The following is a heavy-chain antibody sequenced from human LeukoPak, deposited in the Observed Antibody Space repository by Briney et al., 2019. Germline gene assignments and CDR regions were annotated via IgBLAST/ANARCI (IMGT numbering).Heavy chain of an antibody. D-gene: IGHD1-26*01. J-gene: IGHJ4*02. V-gene: IGHV3-20*01. CDR3: ARTRYSGSYGGADY. CDR2: INWNGGTT. Sequence: GGSLRLSWAASGFTFDADGMTCGRQVPGKGLEWGSGINWNGGTTAYADSVKGRFAISRDNAKNLLYLQMNILRAEDTAFYLCARTRYSGSYGGADYWGQGTLVTVSS. CDR1: GFTFDADG.